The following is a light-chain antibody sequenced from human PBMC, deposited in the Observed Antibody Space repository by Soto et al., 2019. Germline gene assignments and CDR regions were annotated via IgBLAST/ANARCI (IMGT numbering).Light chain of an antibody. J-gene: IGLJ1*01. V-gene: IGLV2-14*03. CDR3: NSFTSSSTYV. CDR1: SSDVGGSNY. Sequence: QSALTQPASVSGSPGQSITISCTGTSSDVGGSNYVSWYQHHPGKAPKLIIYDVTYRPSGVSNRFSASKSGNTASLTISGLQAEDEADYYCNSFTSSSTYVFGTGTKLTVL. CDR2: DVT.